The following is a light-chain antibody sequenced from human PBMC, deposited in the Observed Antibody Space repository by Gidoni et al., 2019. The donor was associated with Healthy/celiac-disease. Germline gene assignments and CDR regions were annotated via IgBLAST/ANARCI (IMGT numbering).Light chain of an antibody. CDR3: QQYGSSSWT. Sequence: EIVLTQSPGTLSFSPGERATLSCRASQSVSSSYLAWYQQKPGQAPRLLIYGASTRATGTPDFTLTISRLEPEDFAVYYCQQYGSSSWTFGEGTKVEIK. V-gene: IGKV3-20*01. J-gene: IGKJ1*01. CDR2: GAS. CDR1: QSVSSSY.